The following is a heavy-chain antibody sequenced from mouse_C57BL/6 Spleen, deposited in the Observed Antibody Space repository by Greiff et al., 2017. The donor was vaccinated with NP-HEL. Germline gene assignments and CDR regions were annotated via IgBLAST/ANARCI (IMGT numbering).Heavy chain of an antibody. Sequence: QVQLQQPGAELVKPGASVKMSCKASGYTFTSYWITWVKQRPGQGLEWIGDIYPGSGSTNYNEKFKSKATLTVDTSSSTAYMQLSSLTSEDSAVYYSARADDGYLAWFAYWGQGTLVTVSA. D-gene: IGHD2-3*01. J-gene: IGHJ3*01. V-gene: IGHV1-55*01. CDR3: ARADDGYLAWFAY. CDR2: IYPGSGST. CDR1: GYTFTSYW.